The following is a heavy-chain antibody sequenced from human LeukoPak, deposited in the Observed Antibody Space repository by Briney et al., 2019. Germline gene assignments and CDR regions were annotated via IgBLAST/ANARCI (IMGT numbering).Heavy chain of an antibody. J-gene: IGHJ6*02. CDR1: GFTFSSYA. D-gene: IGHD3-10*01. V-gene: IGHV3-23*01. Sequence: GGSLRLSCAASGFTFSSYAMSWVRQAPGKGLEWVSAISGSGGSTYYADSVKGRFTISRDNSKNTLYLQMNSLRAEDTAVYYCAKAITMVRGVTLNYYYYYGMDVWGQGTTVTVSS. CDR3: AKAITMVRGVTLNYYYYYGMDV. CDR2: ISGSGGST.